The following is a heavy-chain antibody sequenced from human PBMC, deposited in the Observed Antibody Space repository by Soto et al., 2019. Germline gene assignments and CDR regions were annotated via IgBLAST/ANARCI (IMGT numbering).Heavy chain of an antibody. D-gene: IGHD6-6*01. CDR2: IYSGGST. CDR3: ASQGIAAPYYYMDV. V-gene: IGHV3-66*01. J-gene: IGHJ6*03. CDR1: GFTVSSNY. Sequence: GSLRLSCASSGFTVSSNYMSWVRQAPGKGLEWVSVIYSGGSTYYADSVKGKFTISRDNSKNTLYLQMNSLRAEDTAVYYCASQGIAAPYYYMDVWGKGTTVTVSS.